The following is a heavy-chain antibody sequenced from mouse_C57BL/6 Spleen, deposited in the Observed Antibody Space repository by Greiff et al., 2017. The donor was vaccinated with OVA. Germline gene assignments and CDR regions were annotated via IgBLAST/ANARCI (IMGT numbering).Heavy chain of an antibody. CDR2: IYPRSGNT. J-gene: IGHJ2*01. CDR1: GYTFTSYG. V-gene: IGHV1-81*01. CDR3: ARIGDGYYPYYFDY. D-gene: IGHD2-3*01. Sequence: QVQLQQSGAELARPGASVKLSCKASGYTFTSYGISWVKQRTGQGLEWIGEIYPRSGNTYYNEKFKGKATLTADKSSSTAYMELRSLTSEDSAVYFCARIGDGYYPYYFDYWGQGTTLTVSS.